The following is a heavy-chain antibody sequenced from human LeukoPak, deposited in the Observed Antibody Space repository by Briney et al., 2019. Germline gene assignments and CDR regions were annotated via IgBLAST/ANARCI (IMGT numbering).Heavy chain of an antibody. Sequence: GGSLRLSCAASGFTVSSNYMSWVRQAPGTGLEWVSVIYSGGSTDYADSVKGRFTISRDNAKNALYLQMNSLRPEDTAFYYCAKDFIAVTGGIDFWGRGTLVTVSA. D-gene: IGHD6-19*01. V-gene: IGHV3-53*05. CDR1: GFTVSSNY. J-gene: IGHJ4*02. CDR2: IYSGGST. CDR3: AKDFIAVTGGIDF.